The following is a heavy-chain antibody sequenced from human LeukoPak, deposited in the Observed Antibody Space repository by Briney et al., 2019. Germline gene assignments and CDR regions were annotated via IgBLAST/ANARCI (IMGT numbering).Heavy chain of an antibody. D-gene: IGHD6-13*01. V-gene: IGHV4-38-2*02. CDR3: ARSIAAAAEDTFDY. CDR1: GYSISSGYY. Sequence: SETLSLTCTVSGYSISSGYYWGWIRQPPGKGLEWIGSIYHSGSTYYNPSLKSRVTISVDTSKNQFSLKLSSVTAADTAVYYCARSIAAAAEDTFDYWGQGTLVTVSS. J-gene: IGHJ4*02. CDR2: IYHSGST.